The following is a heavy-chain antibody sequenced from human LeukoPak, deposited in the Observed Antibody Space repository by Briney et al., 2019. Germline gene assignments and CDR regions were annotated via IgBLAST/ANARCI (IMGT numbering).Heavy chain of an antibody. CDR3: AGGDRYSSSWYYFDY. D-gene: IGHD6-13*01. Sequence: GGSLRLSCAASGFTFSSYAMSWVRQAPGKGLEWVSAISGSGGSTYYADSVKGRFTISRDNSKNTLYLQMNSLRAEDTAVYYCAGGDRYSSSWYYFDYWGQGTLVTVSS. CDR1: GFTFSSYA. V-gene: IGHV3-23*01. CDR2: ISGSGGST. J-gene: IGHJ4*02.